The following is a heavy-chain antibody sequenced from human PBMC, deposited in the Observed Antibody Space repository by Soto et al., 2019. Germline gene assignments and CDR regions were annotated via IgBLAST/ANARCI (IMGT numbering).Heavy chain of an antibody. Sequence: SETLSLTCTVSGGSISSGGYYWSWIRQHPGKGLEWIGYIYYSGSTYYNPSLKSRVTISVGTSKNQFSLKLSSVTAADTAVYYCARGGLAAAFYYFDYWGQGTLVTVSS. CDR1: GGSISSGGYY. CDR2: IYYSGST. CDR3: ARGGLAAAFYYFDY. V-gene: IGHV4-31*03. D-gene: IGHD6-13*01. J-gene: IGHJ4*02.